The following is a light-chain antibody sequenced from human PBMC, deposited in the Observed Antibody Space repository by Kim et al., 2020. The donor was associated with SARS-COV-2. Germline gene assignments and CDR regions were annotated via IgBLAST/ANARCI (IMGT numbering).Light chain of an antibody. V-gene: IGKV3-11*01. J-gene: IGKJ5*01. CDR3: QQYDKWPPT. CDR1: QSVSSY. Sequence: LSPGERATHSGRASQSVSSYLGWYQQKPGQAPRLLISDASNRATGIPARFSGSGCATDFTLTISTLEAEDFAVYYCQQYDKWPPTFGPGTQLEIK. CDR2: DAS.